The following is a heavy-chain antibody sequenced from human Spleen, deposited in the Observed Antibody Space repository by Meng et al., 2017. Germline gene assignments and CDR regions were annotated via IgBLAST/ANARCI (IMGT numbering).Heavy chain of an antibody. Sequence: GEPLKISCKGYGDNFSDRWIGWVRQMPGKGLEWMGIIYPGDSATKYNPSFQGQVSISVDNSIKTAYLQWSSLKASDTAVYYCMRLFSTSWYWNWFDPWGQGTLVTVSS. CDR3: MRLFSTSWYWNWFDP. V-gene: IGHV5-51*01. CDR1: GDNFSDRW. J-gene: IGHJ5*02. D-gene: IGHD2-2*01. CDR2: IYPGDSAT.